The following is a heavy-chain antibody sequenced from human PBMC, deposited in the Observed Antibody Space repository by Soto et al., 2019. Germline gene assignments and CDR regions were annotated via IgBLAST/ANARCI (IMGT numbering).Heavy chain of an antibody. D-gene: IGHD3-10*01. J-gene: IGHJ6*02. Sequence: PSETLSLTCAVSGGSISSGGYYWSWIRQHPGKGLEWIGYIYYSGSTYYNPSLKSRVTISVDTSKNQFSLKLSSVTAADTAVYYCARLRWFGGPPLHYYYYGMDVWGQGTTVTVSS. CDR1: GGSISSGGYY. V-gene: IGHV4-31*11. CDR2: IYYSGST. CDR3: ARLRWFGGPPLHYYYYGMDV.